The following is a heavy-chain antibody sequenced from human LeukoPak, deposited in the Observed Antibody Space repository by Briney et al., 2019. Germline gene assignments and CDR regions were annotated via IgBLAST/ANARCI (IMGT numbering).Heavy chain of an antibody. CDR2: IYYSGST. CDR1: GGSISSGGYY. CDR3: ARVTGRDSLLYFDY. J-gene: IGHJ4*02. V-gene: IGHV4-31*03. Sequence: SRTLSLTCTVSGGSISSGGYYWSWIRQHPGKGLEWIGYIYYSGSTYYNPSLKSRVTISVDTSKNQFSLKLSSVTAADTAVYYCARVTGRDSLLYFDYWGQGTLVTVSS. D-gene: IGHD5-18*01.